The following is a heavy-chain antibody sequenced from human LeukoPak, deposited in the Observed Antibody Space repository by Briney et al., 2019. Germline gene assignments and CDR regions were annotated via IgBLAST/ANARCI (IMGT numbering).Heavy chain of an antibody. CDR1: ANTFTDYY. CDR2: LNPAGGRT. J-gene: IGHJ2*01. V-gene: IGHV1-46*01. Sequence: GASVKVSCKASANTFTDYYMHWVRQAPGQGLEWMGILNPAGGRTSYAQKFQGRVTITRDTSTSTLYMELSSLRSEDTAVYYCVRDQAAVTTPLDWSFALWGRGTLVTVSS. D-gene: IGHD4-17*01. CDR3: VRDQAAVTTPLDWSFAL.